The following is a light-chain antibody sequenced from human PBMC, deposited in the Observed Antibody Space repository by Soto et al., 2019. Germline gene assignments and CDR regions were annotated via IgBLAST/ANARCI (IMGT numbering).Light chain of an antibody. Sequence: QSALTQPASVSGSPGQSITISCTGTSSDVGSYNLVSWYQQHPGKAPKLMIYEVNERPSGISNRFSGSNSGNTASLTISGLQAEDEADYYCCSYASSNTLTFGGGTKLTVL. CDR3: CSYASSNTLT. CDR2: EVN. CDR1: SSDVGSYNL. J-gene: IGLJ2*01. V-gene: IGLV2-23*02.